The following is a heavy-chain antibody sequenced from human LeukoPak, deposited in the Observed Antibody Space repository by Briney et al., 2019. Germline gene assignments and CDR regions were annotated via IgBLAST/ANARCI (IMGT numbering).Heavy chain of an antibody. J-gene: IGHJ4*02. CDR3: ARHRGCSSTSCYLDY. Sequence: PSETLSLTCTVSGGSISSYYWSWIRQPPGKGLEWIGYIYYSGSTNYNPSLKSRVTISVDTSKNQFSLKLSSVTAADTAVYYCARHRGCSSTSCYLDYWGQGTLVTVSS. CDR1: GGSISSYY. V-gene: IGHV4-59*08. CDR2: IYYSGST. D-gene: IGHD2-2*01.